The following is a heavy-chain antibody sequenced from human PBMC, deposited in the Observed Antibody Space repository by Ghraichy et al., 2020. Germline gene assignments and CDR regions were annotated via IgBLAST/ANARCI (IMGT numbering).Heavy chain of an antibody. V-gene: IGHV4-31*03. CDR3: AREDRGYCSGGSCSRTHNDAFDI. CDR2: IYYSGST. D-gene: IGHD2-15*01. J-gene: IGHJ3*02. Sequence: SQTLSLTCTVSGGSISSGGYYWSWIRQHPGKGLEWIGYIYYSGSTYYNPSLKSRVTISVDTSKNQFSLKLSSVTAADTAVYYCAREDRGYCSGGSCSRTHNDAFDIWGQGTMVTVSS. CDR1: GGSISSGGYY.